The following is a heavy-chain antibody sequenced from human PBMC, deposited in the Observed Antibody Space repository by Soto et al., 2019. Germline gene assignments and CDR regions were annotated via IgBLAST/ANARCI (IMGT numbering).Heavy chain of an antibody. CDR1: GGTISSYT. V-gene: IGHV1-69*04. J-gene: IGHJ5*02. Sequence: SVKVSCKASGGTISSYTISWVRQAPGQGLEWMGRIIPILGIANYAQKFQGRVTITADKSTSTAYMELSSLRSEDTAVYYCARDQYGSAPFDPWGQGTLVTVSS. CDR2: IIPILGIA. CDR3: ARDQYGSAPFDP. D-gene: IGHD3-10*01.